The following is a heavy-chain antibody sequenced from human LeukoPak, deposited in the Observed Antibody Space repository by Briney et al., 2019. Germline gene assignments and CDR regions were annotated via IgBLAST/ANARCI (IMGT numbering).Heavy chain of an antibody. CDR3: ASLVVVVVTASEIDY. D-gene: IGHD2-21*02. CDR1: GGSVSSSSYY. V-gene: IGHV4-39*01. J-gene: IGHJ4*02. Sequence: SSETLSLTCSVSGGSVSSSSYYWGWVRQPPGKGLEWIGSFHYSGSTYYNPSPKSRVTISGDTSKNQFSLKLRSVTAADTAVYYCASLVVVVVTASEIDYWGQGTLVTVSS. CDR2: FHYSGST.